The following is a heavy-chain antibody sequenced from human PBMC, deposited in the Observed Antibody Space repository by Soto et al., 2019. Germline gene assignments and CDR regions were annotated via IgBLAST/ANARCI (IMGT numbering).Heavy chain of an antibody. CDR2: IKSKTDGGTT. CDR1: GFTFSNAW. CDR3: TTDSWWGGYNADSYYFDY. Sequence: GGSLRLSCAASGFTFSNAWMNWVRQAPGKGLEWVGRIKSKTDGGTTDYAAPVKGRFTISRDDSKNTLYLQMNSLKTEDTAVYYCTTDSWWGGYNADSYYFDYWGQGTLVTVSS. V-gene: IGHV3-15*07. J-gene: IGHJ4*02. D-gene: IGHD5-12*01.